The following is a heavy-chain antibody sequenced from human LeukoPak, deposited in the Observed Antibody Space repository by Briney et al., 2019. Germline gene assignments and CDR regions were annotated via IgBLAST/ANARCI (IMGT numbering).Heavy chain of an antibody. CDR2: IDANNGDT. CDR3: ARDPSSVTLYFFDY. Sequence: ASVKVSCTASVYTFTGNYIHWLRQAPGQGLEWMGWIDANNGDTKSAQKFQGRVTMSRDTSISTAYMDLSSLSPDDAAVYYCARDPSSVTLYFFDYWGQGTLVTVSS. D-gene: IGHD4-11*01. CDR1: VYTFTGNY. J-gene: IGHJ4*02. V-gene: IGHV1-2*02.